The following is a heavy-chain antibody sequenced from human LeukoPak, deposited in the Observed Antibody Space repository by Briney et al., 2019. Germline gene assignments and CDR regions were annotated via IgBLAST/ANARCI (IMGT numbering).Heavy chain of an antibody. Sequence: GGSLRLSCAASGFTVSSNYMSWVRQAPGKGLEWVANINQDGTEKYYVDSVKGRFTISRDNGKNSLYLQMNSLRVEDTAVYYCAKLAKYFYGSETFYFFEHWGQGTPVTASS. J-gene: IGHJ4*02. D-gene: IGHD3-10*01. V-gene: IGHV3-7*01. CDR2: INQDGTEK. CDR3: AKLAKYFYGSETFYFFEH. CDR1: GFTVSSNY.